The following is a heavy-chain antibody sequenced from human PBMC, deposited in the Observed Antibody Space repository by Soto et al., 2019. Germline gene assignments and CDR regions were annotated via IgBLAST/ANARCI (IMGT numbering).Heavy chain of an antibody. J-gene: IGHJ4*02. CDR2: VNPILSLS. CDR3: ATSYGSGYRAFDY. V-gene: IGHV1-69*02. CDR1: GDNFNFYS. D-gene: IGHD3-10*01. Sequence: QVQLVQSGAEVKRPGSAVKVSCKASGDNFNFYSINWMQQAPRIGLEWLGRVNPILSLSNYAQRFQGRVTMTADKSTSTAYMILNSLKSEDTAIYYCATSYGSGYRAFDYWGQGALVTVSS.